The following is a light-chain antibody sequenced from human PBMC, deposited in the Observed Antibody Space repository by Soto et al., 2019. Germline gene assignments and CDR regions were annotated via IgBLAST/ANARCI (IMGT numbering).Light chain of an antibody. Sequence: EIVMTQSPATLSVSPGERATLSCRASQSVRSNYLAWYQQKPGQAPRLLIYDASTRATGIPARFSGSGSGTEFTLTISSLQSEDLAVYFCQQYSHWPLTFGPGPNVHI. CDR1: QSVRSN. V-gene: IGKV3-15*01. CDR2: DAS. J-gene: IGKJ3*01. CDR3: QQYSHWPLT.